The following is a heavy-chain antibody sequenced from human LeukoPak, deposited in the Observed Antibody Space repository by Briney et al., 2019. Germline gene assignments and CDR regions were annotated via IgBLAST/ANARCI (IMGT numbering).Heavy chain of an antibody. CDR1: GDSISNNYYY. J-gene: IGHJ4*02. Sequence: SETLSLTCTVSGDSISNNYYYWSWIRQPAGKGLEWLGRIYASGSTNYNPSLKTRLTISLDTSKNQFSLQLSSVTAADTAMYYCARAEDIFGSHFDFWGQGTLVTVSS. V-gene: IGHV4-61*02. CDR2: IYASGST. D-gene: IGHD2-15*01. CDR3: ARAEDIFGSHFDF.